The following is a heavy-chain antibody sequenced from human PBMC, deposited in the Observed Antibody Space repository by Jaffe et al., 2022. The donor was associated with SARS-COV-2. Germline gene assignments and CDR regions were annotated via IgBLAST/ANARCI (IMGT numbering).Heavy chain of an antibody. D-gene: IGHD1-7*01. CDR2: IYWNDDK. V-gene: IGHV2-5*01. J-gene: IGHJ2*01. CDR1: GFSLSTSGVG. CDR3: AHSIDWNYEVGYFDL. Sequence: QITLKESGPTLVKPTQTLTLTCTFSGFSLSTSGVGVGWIRQPPGKALEWLALIYWNDDKRYSPSLKSRLTITKDTSKNQVVLTMTNMDPVDTATYYCAHSIDWNYEVGYFDLWGRGTLVTVSS.